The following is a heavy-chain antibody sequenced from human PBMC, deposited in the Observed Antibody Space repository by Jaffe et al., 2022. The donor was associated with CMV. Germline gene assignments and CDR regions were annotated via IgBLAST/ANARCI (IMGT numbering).Heavy chain of an antibody. CDR2: IYYSGST. V-gene: IGHV4-59*01. D-gene: IGHD3-3*01. CDR3: ARSRYDFWSGYYPEGYFDY. CDR1: GGSISSYY. J-gene: IGHJ4*02. Sequence: QVQLQESGPGLVKPSETLSLTCTVSGGSISSYYWSWIRQPPGKGLEWIGYIYYSGSTNYNPSLKSRVTISVDTSKNQFSLKLSSVTAADTAVYYCARSRYDFWSGYYPEGYFDYWGQGTLVTVSS.